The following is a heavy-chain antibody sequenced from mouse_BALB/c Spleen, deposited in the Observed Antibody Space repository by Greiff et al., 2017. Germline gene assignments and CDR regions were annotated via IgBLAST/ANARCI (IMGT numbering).Heavy chain of an antibody. V-gene: IGHV2-9*02. J-gene: IGHJ4*01. CDR1: GFSLTSYG. CDR3: ARGGRFPPMDY. CDR2: IWAGGST. Sequence: VQLVESGPGLVAPSQSLSITCTVSGFSLTSYGVHWVRQPPGKGLEWLGVIWAGGSTNYNSALMSRLSISKDNSKGQVFLKMNSLQTDDTAMYYCARGGRFPPMDYWGQGTSVTVSS.